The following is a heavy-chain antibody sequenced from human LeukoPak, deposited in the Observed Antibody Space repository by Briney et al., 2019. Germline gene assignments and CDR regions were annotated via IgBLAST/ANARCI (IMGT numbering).Heavy chain of an antibody. Sequence: ASVKVSCKASGYTFTGYYIHWVRQDPGQGLEWMGWVNPNSGGTNYAQKFQGRVTMTRDTSSSTAYMELSRLRSDDTAVYYCAREDDGQPAPHYWGQGTLVTVSS. V-gene: IGHV1-2*02. D-gene: IGHD6-13*01. CDR2: VNPNSGGT. J-gene: IGHJ4*02. CDR3: AREDDGQPAPHY. CDR1: GYTFTGYY.